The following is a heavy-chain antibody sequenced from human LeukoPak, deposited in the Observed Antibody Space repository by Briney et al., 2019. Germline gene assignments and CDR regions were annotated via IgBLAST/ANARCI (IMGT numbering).Heavy chain of an antibody. CDR1: GYTFTGYY. Sequence: ASVEVSCKASGYTFTGYYMHWVRQAPGQGLEWMGWINPNSGGTNYAQKFQGRVTMTRDTSISTAYMELSRLRSDDTAVYYCAGRAGAAAGNLDYWGQGTLVTVSS. V-gene: IGHV1-2*02. CDR3: AGRAGAAAGNLDY. CDR2: INPNSGGT. D-gene: IGHD6-13*01. J-gene: IGHJ4*02.